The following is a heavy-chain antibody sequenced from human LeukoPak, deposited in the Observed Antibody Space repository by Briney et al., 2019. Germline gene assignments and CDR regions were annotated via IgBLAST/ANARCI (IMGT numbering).Heavy chain of an antibody. J-gene: IGHJ4*02. CDR2: ISYDGSNK. D-gene: IGHD2-21*02. CDR1: GFTFSSYG. V-gene: IGHV3-30*18. CDR3: AKDWCGGDCYRYYFDY. Sequence: PGGSLRLSCAASGFTFSSYGMHWVRQAPGKGLEWVAVISYDGSNKYYADSVKGRFTISRDNSKNTLYLQMNSLRAEDTAVYYCAKDWCGGDCYRYYFDYWGQGTLVTVSS.